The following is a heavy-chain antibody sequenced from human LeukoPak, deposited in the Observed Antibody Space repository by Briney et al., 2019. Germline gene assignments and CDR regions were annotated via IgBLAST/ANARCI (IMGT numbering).Heavy chain of an antibody. CDR1: GGSISSYY. Sequence: PSETLSLTCTVSGGSISSYYWSWIRQPPGKGLEWIGYIYYSGSTNYNPSLKSRVTISVDTSKNQFSLKLSSVTAADTAVYYCAREEYQLLSFDPWGQGTLVTVSS. CDR2: IYYSGST. V-gene: IGHV4-59*01. J-gene: IGHJ5*02. D-gene: IGHD2-2*01. CDR3: AREEYQLLSFDP.